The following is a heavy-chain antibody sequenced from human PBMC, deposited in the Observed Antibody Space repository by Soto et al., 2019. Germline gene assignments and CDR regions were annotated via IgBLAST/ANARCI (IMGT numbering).Heavy chain of an antibody. D-gene: IGHD3-22*01. CDR1: GGTFGNS. J-gene: IGHJ3*02. CDR2: IIPIFPTP. V-gene: IGHV1-69*13. CDR3: ARTYDGSGPNSGGYGFDI. Sequence: ASVKVSCKASGGTFGNSISWVRQAPGQGLEWMGGIIPIFPTPDYAQKFQGRVTITADESTSTAYMELTSLRSEDTAVYYCARTYDGSGPNSGGYGFDIWGQGTMVTV.